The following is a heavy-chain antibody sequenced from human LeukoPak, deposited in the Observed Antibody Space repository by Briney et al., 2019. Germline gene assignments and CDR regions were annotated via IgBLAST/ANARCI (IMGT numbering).Heavy chain of an antibody. D-gene: IGHD3-22*01. CDR2: IKQDGSEK. CDR1: GFTFSSSW. CDR3: ARGGIAVSSYYYDSSGYYSPHFDY. Sequence: GGSLRLSCAASGFTFSSSWMSWVRQAPGKGLEWVANIKQDGSEKYYVDSVKGRFTISRDNAKNSLYLQMNSLRAEDTAVYYCARGGIAVSSYYYDSSGYYSPHFDYWGQGTLVTVSS. V-gene: IGHV3-7*01. J-gene: IGHJ4*02.